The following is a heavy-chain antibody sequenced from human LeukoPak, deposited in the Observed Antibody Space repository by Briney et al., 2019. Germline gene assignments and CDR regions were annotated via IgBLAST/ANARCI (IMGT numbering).Heavy chain of an antibody. V-gene: IGHV1-69*13. CDR2: IFPIFGTA. J-gene: IGHJ6*03. Sequence: GASVNVSCKASRGTFSSYAISWVRQAPGQGVEWMGGIFPIFGTANYAQKFQGRVTITADESTSTAYMELSSLRSEDTAVYYCARVLVVPAAITRYYYMDVWGKGTTVTISS. D-gene: IGHD2-2*01. CDR3: ARVLVVPAAITRYYYMDV. CDR1: RGTFSSYA.